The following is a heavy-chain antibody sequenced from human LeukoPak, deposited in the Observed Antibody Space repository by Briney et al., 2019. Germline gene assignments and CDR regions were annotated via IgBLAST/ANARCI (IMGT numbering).Heavy chain of an antibody. V-gene: IGHV4-4*07. CDR3: ARVGYSYASPGFDY. CDR2: IYTSGST. CDR1: GGSISSYY. J-gene: IGHJ4*02. D-gene: IGHD5-18*01. Sequence: SETLSLTCTVSGGSISSYYWSWIRQPAGKGLEWIGRIYTSGSTNYNPSLKSRVTISVDTSKNQFSLKLSSVTAADTAVYYCARVGYSYASPGFDYWGQGTLVTVSS.